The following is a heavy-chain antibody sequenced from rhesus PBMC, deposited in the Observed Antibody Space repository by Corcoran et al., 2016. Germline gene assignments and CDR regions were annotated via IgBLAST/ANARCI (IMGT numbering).Heavy chain of an antibody. D-gene: IGHD5-42*01. CDR2: IAGADGDT. CDR1: GDSIRAYY. V-gene: IGHV4-165*02. CDR3: ARGSRGGWYFDL. J-gene: IGHJ2*01. Sequence: QVQLQESGPGLVKPSETLSLTCAVSGDSIRAYYWNWIRQLPGKGLEWIGYIAGADGDTYYHPSLKSRVIISTDTSNNRFSLKLSSMTAADTAVYYCARGSRGGWYFDLWGPGTPITISS.